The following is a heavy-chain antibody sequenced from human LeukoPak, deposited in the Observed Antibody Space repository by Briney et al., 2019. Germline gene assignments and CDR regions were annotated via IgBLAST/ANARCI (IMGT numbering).Heavy chain of an antibody. CDR2: IYYSGHT. D-gene: IGHD3-3*01. Sequence: SETLYLTCTVSGGSLSSSNYYWGWLRQPPGHGLEWIGTIYYSGHTYYNPSLKSRVTIFVDTSQNQFSLKLSSVTAADTAVYYCARHRRDHDFWSGSNPTDYYYYMDVWGKGTSVTVSS. V-gene: IGHV4-39*01. CDR1: GGSLSSSNYY. J-gene: IGHJ6*03. CDR3: ARHRRDHDFWSGSNPTDYYYYMDV.